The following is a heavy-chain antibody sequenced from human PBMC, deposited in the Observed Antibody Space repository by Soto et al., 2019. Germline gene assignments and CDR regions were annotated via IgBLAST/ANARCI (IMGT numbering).Heavy chain of an antibody. Sequence: EVQLVESGGGLVQPGGSLRLSCAASGFTFSSYDMHWVRQATGKGLEWVSAIGTAGDTYYPGSVKGRFTISRENAKNSLYLQMNSLRAGETAVYYCARGGGYSYGDYYYYMDVWGKGTTVTVSS. CDR1: GFTFSSYD. V-gene: IGHV3-13*01. D-gene: IGHD5-18*01. J-gene: IGHJ6*03. CDR3: ARGGGYSYGDYYYYMDV. CDR2: IGTAGDT.